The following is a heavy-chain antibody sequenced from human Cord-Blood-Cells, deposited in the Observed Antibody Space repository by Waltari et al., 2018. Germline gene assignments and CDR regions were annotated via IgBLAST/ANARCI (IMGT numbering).Heavy chain of an antibody. CDR1: GFTFSSYA. V-gene: IGHV3-30*04. D-gene: IGHD1-26*01. CDR2: ISYDGSNK. Sequence: QVQLVESGGGVVQPGRSLRLSCAASGFTFSSYAMHWVRQAPGKGLEWVAVISYDGSNKNYADSVKGRFTISRDNSKNTLYLQMNSLRAEDTAVYYCARAAGGSYFDYWGQGTLVTVSS. CDR3: ARAAGGSYFDY. J-gene: IGHJ4*02.